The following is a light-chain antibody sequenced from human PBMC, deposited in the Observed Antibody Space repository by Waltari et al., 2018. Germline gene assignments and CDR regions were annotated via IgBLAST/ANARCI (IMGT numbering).Light chain of an antibody. CDR3: QSYYGNLSVRL. CDR2: ENT. J-gene: IGLJ7*01. V-gene: IGLV1-40*01. Sequence: HSVLTHPPSVSWAPGTRVPIPCPGTHPHFGTSTLPLYQQLPGMAPKLLIYENTKRPSGVSLRFSGSQSGTSASLTITGLQSEDEADYYCQSYYGNLSVRLFGGGTRLTVL. CDR1: HPHFGTST.